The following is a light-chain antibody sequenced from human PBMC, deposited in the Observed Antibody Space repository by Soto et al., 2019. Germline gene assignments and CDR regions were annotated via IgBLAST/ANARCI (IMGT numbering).Light chain of an antibody. V-gene: IGKV1-39*01. J-gene: IGKJ1*01. Sequence: DIQMTQSPSSLSASVGDRVTITCRASQSISNYLNWYQQKPGKAPKLLIYAASSLQSGVPSRFSGSGSGTDFTLTISSLQPEDFATYYCQQSYRVPPTFGQGTKVEIK. CDR3: QQSYRVPPT. CDR1: QSISNY. CDR2: AAS.